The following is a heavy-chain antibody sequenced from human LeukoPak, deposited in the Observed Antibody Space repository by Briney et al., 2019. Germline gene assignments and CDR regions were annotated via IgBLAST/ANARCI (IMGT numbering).Heavy chain of an antibody. V-gene: IGHV1-69*13. Sequence: SVKVSCKASGGTFSSYAISWVRQAPGQGLEWMGGIIPIFGTANYAQKFQGRVTITADESTSTAYMELSSLRSEDTAVYYCARVSGYGDYFDYWGQGTLVTVSS. J-gene: IGHJ4*02. CDR2: IIPIFGTA. D-gene: IGHD4-17*01. CDR3: ARVSGYGDYFDY. CDR1: GGTFSSYA.